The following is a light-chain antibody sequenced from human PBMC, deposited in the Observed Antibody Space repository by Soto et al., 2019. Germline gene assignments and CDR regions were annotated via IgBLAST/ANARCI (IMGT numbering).Light chain of an antibody. CDR3: QQYGGSPPYT. CDR1: QSVSSSY. CDR2: GAS. J-gene: IGKJ2*01. V-gene: IGKV3-20*01. Sequence: EIELTQSPGTLSLSPGERATLSCRASQSVSSSYLAWYQQKPGQAPRLLIYGASCRATGVPDRFSGSGSGTDFTLIISRLQPEDYAVYYCQQYGGSPPYTFGQGTKLEIK.